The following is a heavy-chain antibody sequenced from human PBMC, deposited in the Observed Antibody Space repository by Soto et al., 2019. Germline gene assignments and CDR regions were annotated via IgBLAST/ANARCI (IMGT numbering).Heavy chain of an antibody. D-gene: IGHD3-3*01. J-gene: IGHJ6*02. CDR1: GGSISSYY. CDR2: IYYSGST. V-gene: IGHV4-59*01. Sequence: SETLYLTCTVSGGSISSYYWSWIRQPPGKGLEWIGYIYYSGSTNYNPSLKSRVTISVDTSKNQFSLKLSSVTAADTAVYYCAREAQRMRPGGYDFWSGYYYYYGMDVWGQGTTVTVSS. CDR3: AREAQRMRPGGYDFWSGYYYYYGMDV.